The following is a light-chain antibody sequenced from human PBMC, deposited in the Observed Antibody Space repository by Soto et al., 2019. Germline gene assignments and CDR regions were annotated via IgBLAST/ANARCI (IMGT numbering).Light chain of an antibody. CDR1: QGISSA. J-gene: IGKJ4*01. CDR3: QQFQSYALT. CDR2: DAS. V-gene: IGKV1-13*02. Sequence: AIQLTQSPSSLSASVGDRVTITCRASQGISSALAWYQHKPGRAPRLLIYDASSLQSGVSSRFSGSGSGTDFTLTIRSLQPEDFATYYCQQFQSYALTFGGGTKLEI.